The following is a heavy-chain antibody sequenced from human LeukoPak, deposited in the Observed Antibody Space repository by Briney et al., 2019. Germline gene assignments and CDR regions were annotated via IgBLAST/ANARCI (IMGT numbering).Heavy chain of an antibody. V-gene: IGHV6-1*01. J-gene: IGHJ5*01. CDR1: GDSVSSNTAA. CDR2: TYYRSKWTY. D-gene: IGHD3-16*01. Sequence: SHTLSLTFAISGDSVSSNTAAWYWIRQPPSRGLEWLGRTYYRSKWTYDYAASVRSRITINVDTSKNRFSLKLSSVTAEDTAVYYCARDPSDDEGFDCWGQGTLVTVSS. CDR3: ARDPSDDEGFDC.